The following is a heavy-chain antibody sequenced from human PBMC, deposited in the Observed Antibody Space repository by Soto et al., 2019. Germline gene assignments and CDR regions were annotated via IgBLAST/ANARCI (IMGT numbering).Heavy chain of an antibody. V-gene: IGHV3-23*01. CDR1: GLKFVDYG. D-gene: IGHD3-16*01. CDR3: AKDRLAGGFDY. Sequence: LWWGVVGLKFVDYGIRRVLQAPGKGLEWVSLVSATAGTTYYTDSVKGRFTISRDNSRNTVYLQMNSLRADDTAVYYCAKDRLAGGFDYCGQGALVTVSP. J-gene: IGHJ4*02. CDR2: VSATAGTT.